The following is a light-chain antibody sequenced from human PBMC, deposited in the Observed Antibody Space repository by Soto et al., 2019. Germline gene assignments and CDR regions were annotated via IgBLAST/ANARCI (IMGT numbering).Light chain of an antibody. V-gene: IGKV1-5*01. CDR1: QSISSW. CDR3: QQYNSYSYT. Sequence: DIQMTQSPSTLSASVGDRVTITCRASQSISSWLAWYQQKPGKAPKLLIYDASSLESGVPSMFSGSGSGTEFTLTISSLQPDDFATYYCQQYNSYSYTFGQGTKVDIK. J-gene: IGKJ2*01. CDR2: DAS.